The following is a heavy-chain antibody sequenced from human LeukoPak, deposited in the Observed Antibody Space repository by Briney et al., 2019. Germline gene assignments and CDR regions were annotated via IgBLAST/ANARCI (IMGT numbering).Heavy chain of an antibody. CDR3: AREITWEVTPI. CDR2: MKEDGSEK. Sequence: GGSLRLSCAASGFTFSSYWMSWVRQAPGKGLEWVGNMKEDGSEKYYGDSAKGRFTISRDNAKNSLYLQMNSLRAEDTAVYYCAREITWEVTPIWGQGTMVTVSS. D-gene: IGHD3-16*01. J-gene: IGHJ3*02. CDR1: GFTFSSYW. V-gene: IGHV3-7*01.